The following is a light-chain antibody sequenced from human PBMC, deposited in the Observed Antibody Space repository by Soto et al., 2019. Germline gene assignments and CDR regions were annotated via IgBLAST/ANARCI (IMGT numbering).Light chain of an antibody. CDR3: QQYDSTPHT. J-gene: IGKJ2*01. V-gene: IGKV3-20*01. CDR2: GAS. CDR1: QSVSSSY. Sequence: EIVLTQSPGTLSLSPGERATLSCRASQSVSSSYLAWYQHKPGQAPRLLIYGASSRATGIPDRFSGSGSGTDFTLTISSLEPEDFAVDYCQQYDSTPHTFGQGTKLQIK.